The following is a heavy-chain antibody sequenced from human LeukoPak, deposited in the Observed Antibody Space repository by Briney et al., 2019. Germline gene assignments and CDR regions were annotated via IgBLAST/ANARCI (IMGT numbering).Heavy chain of an antibody. J-gene: IGHJ6*03. Sequence: SETLSLTCTVSGGSITSSSYYWSWIRQPPGKGLEWIGYIYYSGSTNYNPSLKSRVTISVDTSKNQFSLKLSSVTAADTAVYYCARSGSGIQLWPYYYYYYYMDVWGKGTTVTVSS. CDR2: IYYSGST. D-gene: IGHD5-18*01. CDR3: ARSGSGIQLWPYYYYYYYMDV. CDR1: GGSITSSSYY. V-gene: IGHV4-61*01.